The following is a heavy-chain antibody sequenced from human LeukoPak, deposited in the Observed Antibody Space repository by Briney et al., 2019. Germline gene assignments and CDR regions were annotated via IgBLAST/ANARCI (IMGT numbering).Heavy chain of an antibody. J-gene: IGHJ3*02. CDR1: GFTFSSYG. V-gene: IGHV3-33*01. CDR2: IWYDGSNK. D-gene: IGHD3-16*01. Sequence: PGGSLRLSCAASGFTFSSYGMHWVRQAPGKGLEWVAVIWYDGSNKYYADSVKGRFTISRDNSKNTLYLQMNSLRAEDTAVYYCARDFHQGDSDPRPGYAFDIWGQGTMVTVSS. CDR3: ARDFHQGDSDPRPGYAFDI.